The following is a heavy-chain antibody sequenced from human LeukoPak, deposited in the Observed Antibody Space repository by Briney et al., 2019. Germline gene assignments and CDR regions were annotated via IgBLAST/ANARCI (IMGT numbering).Heavy chain of an antibody. J-gene: IGHJ4*02. V-gene: IGHV3-9*01. Sequence: PVRSLRLSCAASVVNFYEDAMHGGREGPREGREWGSGINLNSGTIAYADSVKGRFTTYRDNDKTSLYLQMNRVRAEDTALYYCAKDMRLTMTIEVIDHWGPGNLVHVSS. CDR1: VVNFYEDA. D-gene: IGHD3-22*01. CDR3: AKDMRLTMTIEVIDH. CDR2: INLNSGTI.